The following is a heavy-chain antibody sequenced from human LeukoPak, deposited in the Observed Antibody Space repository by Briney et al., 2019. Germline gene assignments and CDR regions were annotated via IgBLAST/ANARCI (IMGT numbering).Heavy chain of an antibody. D-gene: IGHD5-24*01. CDR3: SRGTDAYKCGNS. Sequence: PSETLSLTCAVYGGSFSGYYWTWIRQPPGKGLEWIGEIHYSGRINYNPSLTSRVTISADPSNNHFSLKMISVSAADTAVYYCSRGTDAYKCGNSWGQGTLVTVSS. V-gene: IGHV4-34*01. CDR2: IHYSGRI. J-gene: IGHJ4*02. CDR1: GGSFSGYY.